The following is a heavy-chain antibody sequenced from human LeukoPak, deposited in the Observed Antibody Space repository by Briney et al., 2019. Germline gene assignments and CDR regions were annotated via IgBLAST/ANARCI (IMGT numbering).Heavy chain of an antibody. CDR1: GGSISSGDYY. CDR2: IYYSGST. CDR3: ARVQTDEYDYVWGSYHRTPSEFAFDI. V-gene: IGHV4-30-4*08. J-gene: IGHJ3*02. Sequence: PSETLSLTCTVSGGSISSGDYYWRWLRQPPRKGLEWIGYIYYSGSTYYNPSLKSRVTISVDTSKNQFSLKLSSVTAADTAVYYCARVQTDEYDYVWGSYHRTPSEFAFDIWGQGTMVTVSS. D-gene: IGHD3-16*02.